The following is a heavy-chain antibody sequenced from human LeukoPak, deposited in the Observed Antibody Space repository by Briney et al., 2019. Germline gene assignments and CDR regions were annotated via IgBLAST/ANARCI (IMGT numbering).Heavy chain of an antibody. D-gene: IGHD5-18*01. Sequence: GGSLRLSCAASGFTFSSYWMSWVRQAPGKGLESVANIKQDGSEKYYVHSVKGRFTISRDNAKNSLYLQMNSLRAEDTAVYYCARGWGPSWIQLWSLPDAFDIWGQGTMVTVSS. J-gene: IGHJ3*02. CDR1: GFTFSSYW. V-gene: IGHV3-7*01. CDR2: IKQDGSEK. CDR3: ARGWGPSWIQLWSLPDAFDI.